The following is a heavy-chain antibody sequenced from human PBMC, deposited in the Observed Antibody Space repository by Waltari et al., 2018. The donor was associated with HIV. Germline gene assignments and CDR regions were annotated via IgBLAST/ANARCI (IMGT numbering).Heavy chain of an antibody. CDR2: INPGNGDT. D-gene: IGHD3-10*01. Sequence: QVQLVQSGPEVRNPGASVTVACRTSGYPFGAYNLHWVRQAPGEGCEWVGWINPGNGDTDYAQKFQGWVTMTKGTSSNTVYLTLNRLRSDDTAIYYCSRSESSTWANLDFWGQGTLVSVSS. CDR1: GYPFGAYN. J-gene: IGHJ4*02. CDR3: SRSESSTWANLDF. V-gene: IGHV1-2*04.